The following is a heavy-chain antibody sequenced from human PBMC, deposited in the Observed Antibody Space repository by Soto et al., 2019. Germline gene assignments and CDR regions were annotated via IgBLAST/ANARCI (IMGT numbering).Heavy chain of an antibody. CDR1: GGSFSGYY. V-gene: IGHV4-34*01. J-gene: IGHJ4*02. D-gene: IGHD3-3*01. CDR2: INHSGST. Sequence: PSETLSLTCAVYGGSFSGYYWSWIRQPPGKGLEWIGEINHSGSTNYNPSLKSRVTISVDTSKNQFSLKLSSVTAADTAVYYCARTQSITIFGVVIKKNYFDYWGQGILVTVSS. CDR3: ARTQSITIFGVVIKKNYFDY.